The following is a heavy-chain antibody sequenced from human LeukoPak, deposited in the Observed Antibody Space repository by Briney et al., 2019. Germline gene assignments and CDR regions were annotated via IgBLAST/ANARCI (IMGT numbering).Heavy chain of an antibody. J-gene: IGHJ4*02. CDR1: GGSISSYY. CDR2: IYYSEST. D-gene: IGHD4-17*01. CDR3: ARYIYGDLYYFDY. Sequence: SETLSLTCTVSGGSISSYYWSWIRQPPGKGLEWIGYIYYSESTNYNPSLKSRVIISVDTSKNQFSLNLSSVTAADTAVYYCARYIYGDLYYFDYWGQGTLVTVSS. V-gene: IGHV4-59*08.